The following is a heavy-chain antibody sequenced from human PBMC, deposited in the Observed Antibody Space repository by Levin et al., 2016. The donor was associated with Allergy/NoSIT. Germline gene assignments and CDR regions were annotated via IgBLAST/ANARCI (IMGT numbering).Heavy chain of an antibody. CDR3: VRQDTIAAHSGGLDY. Sequence: VRQMPGKGLEWMGIYFPVDSHIIYSPSFEGQVTISTDSSINTAYLQWSSLKASDTAMYYCVRQDTIAAHSGGLDYWGLGTLVTVSS. J-gene: IGHJ4*02. D-gene: IGHD6-6*01. V-gene: IGHV5-51*01. CDR2: YFPVDSHI.